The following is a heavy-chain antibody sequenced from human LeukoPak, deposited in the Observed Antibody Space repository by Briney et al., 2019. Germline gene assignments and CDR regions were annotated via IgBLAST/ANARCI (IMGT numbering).Heavy chain of an antibody. V-gene: IGHV1-8*03. J-gene: IGHJ5*02. CDR2: MNPNSGNT. CDR1: GYTFTSYD. Sequence: ASVKVSCKASGYTFTSYDINWVRQATGQGLEWMGWMNPNSGNTGYAQKFQGRVTITRNTSISTAYMELSSLRSEDTAVYYCARVSRQYYYGSGRRNWFDPWGQGTLVTVSS. CDR3: ARVSRQYYYGSGRRNWFDP. D-gene: IGHD3-10*01.